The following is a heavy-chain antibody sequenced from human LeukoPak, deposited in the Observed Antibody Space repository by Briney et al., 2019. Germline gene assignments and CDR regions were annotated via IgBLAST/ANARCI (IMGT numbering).Heavy chain of an antibody. CDR3: AFFEYSSSSSHY. V-gene: IGHV1-2*02. Sequence: ASVKVSCKASGYTFTSYGISWVRQAPGQGLEWMGWINPNSGGTKYAQKFQDRVTMTRDTSISTAYMELSRLRSDDTAVYYCAFFEYSSSSSHYWGQGTLVTVSS. CDR1: GYTFTSYG. J-gene: IGHJ4*02. D-gene: IGHD6-6*01. CDR2: INPNSGGT.